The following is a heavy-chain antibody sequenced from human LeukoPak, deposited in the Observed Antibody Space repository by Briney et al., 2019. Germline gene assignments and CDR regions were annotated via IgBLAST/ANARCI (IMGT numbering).Heavy chain of an antibody. CDR3: ARAGFKRYGMDV. CDR1: GFTFSSYD. CDR2: IGTAGDT. V-gene: IGHV3-13*01. Sequence: PGGSLRLSCAASGFTFSSYDMHWVRQATGKGLEWVSAIGTAGDTYYPGSVKGRFTISRENAKNSLYLQMNSLRAGDTAVYYCARAGFKRYGMDVWGQGTTVTVSS. J-gene: IGHJ6*02.